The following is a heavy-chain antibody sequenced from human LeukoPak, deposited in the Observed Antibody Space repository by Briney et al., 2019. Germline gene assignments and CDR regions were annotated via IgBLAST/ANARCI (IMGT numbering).Heavy chain of an antibody. J-gene: IGHJ4*02. D-gene: IGHD3-22*01. V-gene: IGHV1-18*01. Sequence: ASVKVSCKASGYTFTSYGISWVRQAPGQGLEWMGWISAFNGNTNYAQKLQGRVTTTTDTSTSTAYMELRSLRSDDTAVYYCARDRAPYYYDSSGYDYWGQGTLVTVSS. CDR1: GYTFTSYG. CDR2: ISAFNGNT. CDR3: ARDRAPYYYDSSGYDY.